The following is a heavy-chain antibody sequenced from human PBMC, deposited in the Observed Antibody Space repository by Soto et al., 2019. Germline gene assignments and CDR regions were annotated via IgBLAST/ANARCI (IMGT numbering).Heavy chain of an antibody. V-gene: IGHV1-46*01. CDR3: ARGSITMIVVVYWYFDL. CDR2: INPSGGST. Sequence: ASVKVSCKASGYTFTSYYMHWVRQAPGHGLEWMGIINPSGGSTSYAQKFQGRVTMTRDTSTSTVYMELSSLRSEDTAVYYCARGSITMIVVVYWYFDLWGRGTLVTVSS. D-gene: IGHD3-22*01. CDR1: GYTFTSYY. J-gene: IGHJ2*01.